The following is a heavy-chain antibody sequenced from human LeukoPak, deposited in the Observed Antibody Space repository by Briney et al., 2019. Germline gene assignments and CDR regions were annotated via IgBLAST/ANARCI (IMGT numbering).Heavy chain of an antibody. D-gene: IGHD3-3*01. Sequence: ASVKVSCKASGYTFTSYDINWVRQATGQGLEWMGLMNPNSGNTGYAQKFQGRVNITRNTSISTAYMELSSLRAEDTAVYYCARGGYDFWSPLDYWGQGTLVTVSS. J-gene: IGHJ4*02. CDR1: GYTFTSYD. CDR3: ARGGYDFWSPLDY. CDR2: MNPNSGNT. V-gene: IGHV1-8*03.